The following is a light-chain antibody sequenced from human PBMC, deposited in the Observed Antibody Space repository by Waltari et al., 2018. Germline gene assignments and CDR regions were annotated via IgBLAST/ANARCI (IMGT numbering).Light chain of an antibody. V-gene: IGLV1-44*01. Sequence: VLTQPPSASGTPGQTVTISCSGSHFHMGRNTVKGSQQLPGTAPKLLLYRDYQRPSGVPYRFSASKSGTSASLAISGLQSEDEADYYCSSWDDRLSGVVFGEGTKLTVL. CDR1: HFHMGRNT. J-gene: IGLJ3*02. CDR2: RDY. CDR3: SSWDDRLSGVV.